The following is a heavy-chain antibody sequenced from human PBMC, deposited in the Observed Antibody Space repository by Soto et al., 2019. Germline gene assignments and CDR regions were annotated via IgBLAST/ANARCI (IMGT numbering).Heavy chain of an antibody. Sequence: SVTISVTCTVAGGNIVGYYWSWIRQPPGKGLEWIGYIYYSGSTNYNPSLKSRVTISVDRSKNQFSLKLSSVTAADTAVYYCARVPGPWGQGTLVTVSS. V-gene: IGHV4-59*12. CDR3: ARVPGP. J-gene: IGHJ5*02. CDR1: GGNIVGYY. CDR2: IYYSGST.